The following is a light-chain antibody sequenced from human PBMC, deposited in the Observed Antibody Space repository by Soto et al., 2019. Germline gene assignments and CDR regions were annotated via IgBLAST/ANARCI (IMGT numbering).Light chain of an antibody. CDR3: EQAFRFPHT. CDR1: QAINDW. Sequence: DIQMTQSQPSVSASVVDRFTITCRASQAINDWRSWYQQKPGKDPKLLISVASRLESGVPSRFSGSGAGTDFSLTVTSLQTEDFATYYCEQAFRFPHTFGQGTRLEI. J-gene: IGKJ2*01. V-gene: IGKV1-12*01. CDR2: VAS.